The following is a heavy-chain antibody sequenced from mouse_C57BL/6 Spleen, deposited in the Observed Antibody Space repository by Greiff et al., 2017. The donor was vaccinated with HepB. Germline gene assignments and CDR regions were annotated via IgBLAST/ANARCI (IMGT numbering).Heavy chain of an antibody. Sequence: EVQLQQSGPELVKPGDSVKISCKASGYSFTGYFMNWVMQSHGKSLEWIGRINPYNGDTFYNQKFKGKATLTVDKSSSTAHMELRSLTSEDSAVYYCARDYGSSYWGYFDYWGQGTTLTVSS. CDR2: INPYNGDT. V-gene: IGHV1-20*01. CDR3: ARDYGSSYWGYFDY. D-gene: IGHD1-1*01. J-gene: IGHJ2*01. CDR1: GYSFTGYF.